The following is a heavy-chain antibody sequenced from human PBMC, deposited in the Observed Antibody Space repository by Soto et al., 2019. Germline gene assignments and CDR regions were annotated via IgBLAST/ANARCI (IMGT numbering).Heavy chain of an antibody. Sequence: QVQLQESGPGLVKPSQTLSLTCTVSGGSISSGDYYWSWIRQPPGKGLEWIGYIYYSGSTYYNPSLNSRVTISVDTSKNQFSLKLSSVTAADTAVYYCARGGAIVVVPAAIYYYYGMDVWGQGTTVTVSS. CDR1: GGSISSGDYY. D-gene: IGHD2-2*01. CDR2: IYYSGST. J-gene: IGHJ6*01. V-gene: IGHV4-30-4*01. CDR3: ARGGAIVVVPAAIYYYYGMDV.